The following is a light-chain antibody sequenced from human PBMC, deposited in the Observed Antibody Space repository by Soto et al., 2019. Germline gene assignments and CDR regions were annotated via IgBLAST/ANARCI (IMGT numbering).Light chain of an antibody. Sequence: QSVLTQPASVSGSPGPSITISCTGTSSDVGSYNLVSWYQQHPGKAPKLMIYEVSKRPSGVSNRFSGSKSGNTASLTISGLQAEDEADYYCCSYAGSSTHVVFGGGTKLTVL. CDR2: EVS. V-gene: IGLV2-23*02. CDR3: CSYAGSSTHVV. CDR1: SSDVGSYNL. J-gene: IGLJ2*01.